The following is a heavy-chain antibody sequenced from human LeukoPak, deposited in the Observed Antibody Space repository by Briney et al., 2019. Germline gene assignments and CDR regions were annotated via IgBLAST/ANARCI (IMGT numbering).Heavy chain of an antibody. Sequence: SETLSLTCSVAGASISSYYWSWIRQPPGRGLEWLGYISYTGSTNYNPSLKNRPTISVDTSKNQLSLNLTTVTAADTAVYYCARHEGTWTFDYWGQGALVTVSS. J-gene: IGHJ4*02. D-gene: IGHD1-1*01. CDR1: GASISSYY. CDR2: ISYTGST. V-gene: IGHV4-59*08. CDR3: ARHEGTWTFDY.